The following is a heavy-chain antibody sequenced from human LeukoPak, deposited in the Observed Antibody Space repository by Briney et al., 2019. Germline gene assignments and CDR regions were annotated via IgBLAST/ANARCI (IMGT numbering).Heavy chain of an antibody. CDR1: GGSFSGHY. V-gene: IGHV4-34*01. Sequence: KSSETLSLTCAVYGGSFSGHYWTWIRQPPGKGLEWIGEINHSGSTTYNPSLNSRVTISVDTSKNQFSLRLSSVTAADTAVYYCARAGYSGYDYDYWGQGTLVTVSS. CDR3: ARAGYSGYDYDY. D-gene: IGHD5-12*01. J-gene: IGHJ4*02. CDR2: INHSGST.